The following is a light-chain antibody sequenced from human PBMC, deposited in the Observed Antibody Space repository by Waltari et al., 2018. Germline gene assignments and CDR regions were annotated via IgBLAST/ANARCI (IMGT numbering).Light chain of an antibody. CDR3: QTWCTGFQV. CDR1: GESSAYA. J-gene: IGLJ3*02. Sequence: LVLTQSPSASASLGASVTLTCSLPGESSAYALAWHQHLPLKGPRYLMTVNSDGSHKKGDVISDRFSGSSSDLDRYLIISRLLSDDEAEYFCQTWCTGFQVFGTGTKLTVL. CDR2: VNSDGSH. V-gene: IGLV4-69*01.